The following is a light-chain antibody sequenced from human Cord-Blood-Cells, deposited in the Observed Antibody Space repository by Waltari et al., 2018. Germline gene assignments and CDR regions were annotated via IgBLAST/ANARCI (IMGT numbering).Light chain of an antibody. Sequence: SALTHPASVSWSPGQSIPIPCSRTSRHVGGYNLVSWYQQHPGKAPKLMIYEGSKRPSGVSNRFSGSKSGNTASLTISGLQAEDEADYYCCSYAGSSTWVFGGGTKLTVL. CDR1: SRHVGGYNL. J-gene: IGLJ3*02. CDR3: CSYAGSSTWV. CDR2: EGS. V-gene: IGLV2-23*01.